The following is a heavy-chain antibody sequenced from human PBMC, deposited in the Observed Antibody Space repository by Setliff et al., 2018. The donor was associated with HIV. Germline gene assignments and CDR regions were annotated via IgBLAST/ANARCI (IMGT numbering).Heavy chain of an antibody. CDR3: ARDFGGYCSSMSCPGLFDP. CDR1: GGTFSSYV. V-gene: IGHV1-69*05. Sequence: GASVKVSCKASGGTFSSYVISWVRQAPGQGLEWMGGIIPISGTVNYAQKFWGRVTITTHESTSTAYMELSSLRSEDTAVYYCARDFGGYCSSMSCPGLFDPWGQGTLVTVSS. D-gene: IGHD2-2*01. CDR2: IIPISGTV. J-gene: IGHJ5*02.